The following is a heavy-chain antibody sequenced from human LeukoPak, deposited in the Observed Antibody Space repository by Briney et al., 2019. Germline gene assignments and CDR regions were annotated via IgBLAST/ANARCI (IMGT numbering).Heavy chain of an antibody. CDR1: EYSVSSNSAA. D-gene: IGHD6-13*01. CDR3: ARGPQLVGYYYIDV. V-gene: IGHV6-1*01. CDR2: TYYRSKWYD. Sequence: SQTLSLTCAISEYSVSSNSAAWNWIRQSPSRGLEWLGRTYYRSKWYDDYAVSVKSRITINADTSKNQFSLQLNSVTPEDSAVYFCARGPQLVGYYYIDVWGKGTTVTVSS. J-gene: IGHJ6*03.